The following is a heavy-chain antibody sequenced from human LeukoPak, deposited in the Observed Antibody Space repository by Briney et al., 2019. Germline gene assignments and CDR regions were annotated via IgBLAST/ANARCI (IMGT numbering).Heavy chain of an antibody. D-gene: IGHD1-26*01. CDR2: VSGSGDGT. CDR1: GFTFRNYA. V-gene: IGHV3-23*01. Sequence: GGSLRLSCAASGFTFRNYAMMWVRLAPGKGPEWVSTVSGSGDGTYYADSVKGRFTISRDNSKNTLYLQMKSLRGEDTAVYYCAKGAGAGQVDWFDPWGREPWSPSPQ. J-gene: IGHJ5*02. CDR3: AKGAGAGQVDWFDP.